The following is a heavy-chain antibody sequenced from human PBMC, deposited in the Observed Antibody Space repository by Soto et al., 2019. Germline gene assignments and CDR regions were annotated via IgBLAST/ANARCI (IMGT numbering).Heavy chain of an antibody. V-gene: IGHV3-23*01. CDR1: GFTFSSYA. J-gene: IGHJ3*02. CDR3: AKGGYGDYGYDAFDI. D-gene: IGHD4-17*01. CDR2: ISGSGGST. Sequence: PGGSLRLSCAASGFTFSSYAMSWVRQAPGKGLEWVSAISGSGGSTYYADPVKGRFTISRDNSKNTLYLQMNSLRAEDTAVYYCAKGGYGDYGYDAFDIWGQGTMVTVSS.